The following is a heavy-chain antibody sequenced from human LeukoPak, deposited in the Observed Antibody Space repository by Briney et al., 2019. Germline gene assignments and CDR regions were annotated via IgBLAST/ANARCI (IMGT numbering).Heavy chain of an antibody. CDR2: ISGSGGST. CDR3: AKVWPSGSFPPPDDAFDI. Sequence: PGGSLRLSCAASGFTFSSYGMSWVRQAPGKGLEWVSAISGSGGSTYYADSVKGRFTISRDNSKNTLYLQMNSLRAEDTAVYYCAKVWPSGSFPPPDDAFDIWGQGTMVTVSS. CDR1: GFTFSSYG. J-gene: IGHJ3*02. D-gene: IGHD1-26*01. V-gene: IGHV3-23*01.